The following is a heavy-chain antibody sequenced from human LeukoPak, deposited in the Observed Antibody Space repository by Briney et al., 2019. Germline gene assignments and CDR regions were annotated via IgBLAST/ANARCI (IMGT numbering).Heavy chain of an antibody. CDR2: INHSGST. V-gene: IGHV4-34*01. J-gene: IGHJ2*01. CDR1: GGSFSGYY. D-gene: IGHD3-3*01. CDR3: ARGRTGFWSGPRYFDL. Sequence: NPSETLSLTCAVYGGSFSGYYWSWIRQPPGKGLEWIGEINHSGSTNYNPSLKSRVTISVDTSKNQFSLKLSSVTAADTAVYYCARGRTGFWSGPRYFDLWGRGTLVTVSS.